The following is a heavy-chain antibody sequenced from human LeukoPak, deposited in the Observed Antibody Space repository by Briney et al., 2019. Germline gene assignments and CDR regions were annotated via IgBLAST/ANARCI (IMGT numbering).Heavy chain of an antibody. CDR2: INHSGST. J-gene: IGHJ4*02. V-gene: IGHV4-34*01. Sequence: PSETLSLTCAVYGGSFSGYYWSWIRQPPGKGLEWIGEINHSGSTNYNPSLKSRVTISVDTSKNQFSLKLSSVTAADTAVYYCARIPPSGSYPFDYWGQGTLVTVSS. D-gene: IGHD1-26*01. CDR3: ARIPPSGSYPFDY. CDR1: GGSFSGYY.